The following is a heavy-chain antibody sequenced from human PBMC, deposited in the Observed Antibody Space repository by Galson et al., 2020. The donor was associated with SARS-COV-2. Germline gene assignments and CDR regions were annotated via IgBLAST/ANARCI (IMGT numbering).Heavy chain of an antibody. Sequence: SETLSLTCTVSGDSISSGGYYWSWIRQHLGKGLEWIGYIYYSGSTYYNPSLKSRVTISVDTPKNQFSLKLNSVTAADTAVYYCVRDRSGYGDFDYWGQGTLVTVSS. J-gene: IGHJ4*02. V-gene: IGHV4-31*03. CDR3: VRDRSGYGDFDY. CDR1: GDSISSGGYY. D-gene: IGHD5-12*01. CDR2: IYYSGST.